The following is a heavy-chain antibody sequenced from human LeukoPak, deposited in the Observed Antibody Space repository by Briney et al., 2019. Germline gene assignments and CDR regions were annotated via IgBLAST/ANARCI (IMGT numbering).Heavy chain of an antibody. J-gene: IGHJ4*02. CDR1: GGSFSGYY. CDR2: INHSGST. D-gene: IGHD6-6*01. Sequence: PSETLSLTXAVYGGSFSGYYWSWIGQPPGKGLEWIGEINHSGSTNYNPSLKSRVTISVDTSKNQFSLKLSSVTAADTAVYYCAASRAAREDWGQGTLVTVSS. CDR3: AASRAARED. V-gene: IGHV4-34*01.